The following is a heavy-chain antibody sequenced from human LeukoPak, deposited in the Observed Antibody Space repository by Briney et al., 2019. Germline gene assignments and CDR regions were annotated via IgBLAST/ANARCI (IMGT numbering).Heavy chain of an antibody. J-gene: IGHJ6*03. CDR2: IIPIFGAA. CDR3: ARGYCSSTSCYDGSYYYYMDV. V-gene: IGHV1-69*13. Sequence: GASVKVSCKASGGTFSSYAISWVRQAPGQGLEWMGGIIPIFGAANYVQKFQGRVTITADESTSTAYMELSSLRSEDTAVYYCARGYCSSTSCYDGSYYYYMDVWGKGTTVTVSS. D-gene: IGHD2-2*01. CDR1: GGTFSSYA.